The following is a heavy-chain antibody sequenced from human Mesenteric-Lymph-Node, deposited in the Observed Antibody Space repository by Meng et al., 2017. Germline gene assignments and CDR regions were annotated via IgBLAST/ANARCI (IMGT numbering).Heavy chain of an antibody. CDR3: AREPNLVRGVHDY. CDR1: GASVSSNNW. CDR2: IYHSGSI. Sequence: VQLQESGPGVVKPSGTLSLTCAVSGASVSSNNWWSWVRQSPGKGLEWIGEIYHSGSINYNPSLKSRVTMSLDKSKNQLTLRLTSVTAADTAVYSCAREPNLVRGVHDYWGLGTLVTVSS. J-gene: IGHJ4*02. D-gene: IGHD3-10*01. V-gene: IGHV4-4*02.